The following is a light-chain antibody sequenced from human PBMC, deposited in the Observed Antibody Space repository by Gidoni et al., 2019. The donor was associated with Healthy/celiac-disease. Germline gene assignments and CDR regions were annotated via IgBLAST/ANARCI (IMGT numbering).Light chain of an antibody. CDR3: QQLNSYPLT. J-gene: IGKJ4*01. V-gene: IGKV1-9*01. Sequence: NQLTQSPSSLSASVGDTVTITCRASQGISSYFAWYQQKPAKAPKLLIYAASTLQSGVPSRFSGSGSRTDFTLPISSLQPQDFATYYCQQLNSYPLTFGGGTKVEIK. CDR1: QGISSY. CDR2: AAS.